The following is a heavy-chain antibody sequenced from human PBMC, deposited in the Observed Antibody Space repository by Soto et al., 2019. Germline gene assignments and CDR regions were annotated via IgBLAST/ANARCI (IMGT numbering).Heavy chain of an antibody. CDR1: GGTFSNFA. CDR3: APPDPDVLGYDYKVTECLNS. Sequence: QVQLVQSGPEVKKPGSSVKVSCEASGGTFSNFAVNWVRQAPGQGLEWVGGIIPLFNVAKYAQKFEGRVTIVADDSTSTAYTDFTSLTSDDTAVYYSAPPDPDVLGYDYKVTECLNSWGQGTLVTVSS. J-gene: IGHJ4*03. CDR2: IIPLFNVA. D-gene: IGHD4-4*01. V-gene: IGHV1-69*19.